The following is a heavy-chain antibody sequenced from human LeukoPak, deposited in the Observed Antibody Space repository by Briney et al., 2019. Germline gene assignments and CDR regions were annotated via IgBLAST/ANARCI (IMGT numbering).Heavy chain of an antibody. Sequence: GGSLRLSRVASGLPIGDFAMHWVRQAPGQGLEWVSLISGDGVSTFFADSVKGRFSISRDNSKNSLFLEMSSLRTEDTAMYYCARESGKFDYWGQGTLVAVSS. J-gene: IGHJ4*02. CDR2: ISGDGVST. CDR1: GLPIGDFA. V-gene: IGHV3-43*02. CDR3: ARESGKFDY.